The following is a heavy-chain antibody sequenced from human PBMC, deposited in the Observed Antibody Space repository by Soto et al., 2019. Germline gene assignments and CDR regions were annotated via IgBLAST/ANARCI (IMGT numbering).Heavy chain of an antibody. CDR1: GYTLTGYY. V-gene: IGHV1-46*04. D-gene: IGHD3-22*01. Sequence: VQLVQSGAEVRKPGASVRVSCKASGYTLTGYYMHWVRQAPGHGLEWMGRINPSDGSTGYTQKLQDRLTLTRDTSTSTVYMELSILKSEDTAVYYCARESSGYYWVHGGQGTLVTVS. CDR3: ARESSGYYWVH. J-gene: IGHJ4*02. CDR2: INPSDGST.